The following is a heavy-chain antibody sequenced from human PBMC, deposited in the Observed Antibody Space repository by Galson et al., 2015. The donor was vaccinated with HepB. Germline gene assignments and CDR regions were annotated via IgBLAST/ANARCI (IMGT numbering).Heavy chain of an antibody. CDR3: ARDRRGTGVLDY. Sequence: LRLSCAASGFPFSSYSMNWVRQAPGKGLEWVSSISSSSSYIYYADSVKGRFTISRDNAKNSLYLQMNSLRAEDTAVYYCARDRRGTGVLDYWGQGTLVTVSS. CDR2: ISSSSSYI. D-gene: IGHD7-27*01. CDR1: GFPFSSYS. V-gene: IGHV3-21*01. J-gene: IGHJ4*02.